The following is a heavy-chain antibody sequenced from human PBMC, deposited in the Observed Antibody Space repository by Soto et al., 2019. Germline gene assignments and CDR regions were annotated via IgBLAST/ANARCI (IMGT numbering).Heavy chain of an antibody. CDR2: INWNGGST. CDR3: ARDLTYYYDSSGSFDY. CDR1: GFTFDDYG. J-gene: IGHJ4*02. Sequence: PGGSLRLSCAASGFTFDDYGMSWVRQAPGKGLEWVSGINWNGGSTGYADSVKGRFTISRDNAKNTLYLQMNSLRAEDTAVYYCARDLTYYYDSSGSFDYWGQGTLVTVSS. V-gene: IGHV3-20*04. D-gene: IGHD3-22*01.